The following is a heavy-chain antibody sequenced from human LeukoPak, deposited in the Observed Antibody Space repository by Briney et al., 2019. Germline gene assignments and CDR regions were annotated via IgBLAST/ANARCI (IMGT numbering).Heavy chain of an antibody. Sequence: SETLSLTCAVYGGSFSGYYWSWIRQPPGKGLEWIGEINHSGSTNYNPSLKSRVTISVDTSKNQFSLKLSSVTAADTAVYYCARGLLPGSWYFYWGQGTLVTVSS. CDR1: GGSFSGYY. V-gene: IGHV4-34*01. CDR3: ARGLLPGSWYFY. J-gene: IGHJ4*02. D-gene: IGHD6-13*01. CDR2: INHSGST.